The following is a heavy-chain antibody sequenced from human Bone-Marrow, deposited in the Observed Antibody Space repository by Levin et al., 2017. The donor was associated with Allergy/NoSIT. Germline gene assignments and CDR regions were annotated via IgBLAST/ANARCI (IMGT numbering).Heavy chain of an antibody. D-gene: IGHD3-3*01. CDR2: IKPDGSEK. CDR1: GFTFSTYW. CDR3: ARDPGTDFWRGYSD. V-gene: IGHV3-7*01. J-gene: IGHJ4*02. Sequence: PGGSLRLSCATSGFTFSTYWMSWVRQAPGKGLHWVAHIKPDGSEKYYVDSVKGRFTISRDNAKNSLYLQMNSLAVGDTAVYYCARDPGTDFWRGYSDWGQGILVTVSS.